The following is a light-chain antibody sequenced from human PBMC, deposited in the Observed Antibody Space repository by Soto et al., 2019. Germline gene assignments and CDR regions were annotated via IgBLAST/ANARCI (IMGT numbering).Light chain of an antibody. J-gene: IGLJ2*01. V-gene: IGLV1-51*01. CDR2: DNY. Sequence: QSVLTQPPSVSAASGQKVTISCSGGTSNIGNNFVSWYQQLPGTAPKLLIYDNYKRPSGIPDRFSGSRSGTSATLGITGLQTGDEADYYCGTWDTNLSAVVFGRGTKLTVL. CDR3: GTWDTNLSAVV. CDR1: TSNIGNNF.